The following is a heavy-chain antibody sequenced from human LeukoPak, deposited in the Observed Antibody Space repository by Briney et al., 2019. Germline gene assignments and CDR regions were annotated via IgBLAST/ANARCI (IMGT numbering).Heavy chain of an antibody. J-gene: IGHJ4*02. CDR3: VRARDY. CDR1: GGSFSGYY. Sequence: SETLSLTCAVYGGSFSGYYWSWIRQPPGKGLEWIGEINHSGSTNYNPSLKSRVTISVDTSKNQFSLKLSSVTAADTAVYYCVRARDYWGQGTLVTVSS. CDR2: INHSGST. V-gene: IGHV4-34*01.